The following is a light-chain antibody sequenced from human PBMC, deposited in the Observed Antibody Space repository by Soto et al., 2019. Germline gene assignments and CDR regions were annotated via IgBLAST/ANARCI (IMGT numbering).Light chain of an antibody. CDR3: QQRSNWLT. Sequence: EIVFTQSPATLSLSPGERATLSCRASQSASSYLAWYQQRPGQTPRLLIYDASNRATGIPARFSGSGSGTDFTLTISTLEPEDFAVYYCQQRSNWLTFGGGTKVDIK. CDR1: QSASSY. CDR2: DAS. V-gene: IGKV3-11*01. J-gene: IGKJ4*01.